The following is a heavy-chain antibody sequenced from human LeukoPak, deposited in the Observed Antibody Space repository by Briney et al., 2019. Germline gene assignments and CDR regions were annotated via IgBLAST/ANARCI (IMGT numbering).Heavy chain of an antibody. CDR3: AREAAGGHNWFDP. J-gene: IGHJ5*02. CDR2: TNSNGHT. D-gene: IGHD6-13*01. V-gene: IGHV4-38-2*02. CDR1: SYSISSGYY. Sequence: PPETLSLTCTVSSYSISSGYYWTWLRQPPGEGLQWIGSTNSNGHTYYSPSLKSRVSISVDTSKNQFSLRLTSVTAADTAVYYCAREAAGGHNWFDPWGQGTLVTVSS.